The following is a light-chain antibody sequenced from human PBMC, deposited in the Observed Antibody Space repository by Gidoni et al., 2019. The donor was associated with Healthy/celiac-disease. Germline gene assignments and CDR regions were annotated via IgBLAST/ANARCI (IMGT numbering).Light chain of an antibody. CDR3: ATWDDSLRAVV. CDR1: TSNIGSNF. J-gene: IGLJ2*01. V-gene: IGLV1-51*01. Sequence: QSVLTQPPSLSAAPGQRVTIPCSGGTSNIGSNFVSWYQQVPGTAPKLLIYDSHRRPSGIPDRLSGSSSGTSATLDITGLQPGDEADYYCATWDDSLRAVVFGGGTRLTVL. CDR2: DSH.